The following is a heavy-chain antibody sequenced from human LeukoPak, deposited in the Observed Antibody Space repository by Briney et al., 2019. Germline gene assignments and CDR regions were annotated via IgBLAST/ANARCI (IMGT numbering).Heavy chain of an antibody. Sequence: PSETLSLTCTVSGYSISSGYYWGWIRQPPGKGLEWIGSIYHSGSTYYNPSLKSRVTISVDTSKNQFSLKLSSVTAADTAVYYCARQDVGEMAVDYWGQGTLVTVSS. CDR1: GYSISSGYY. CDR2: IYHSGST. J-gene: IGHJ4*02. CDR3: ARQDVGEMAVDY. V-gene: IGHV4-38-2*02. D-gene: IGHD5-24*01.